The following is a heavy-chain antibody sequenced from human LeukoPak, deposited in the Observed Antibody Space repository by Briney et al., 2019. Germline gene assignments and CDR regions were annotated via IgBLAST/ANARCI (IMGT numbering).Heavy chain of an antibody. D-gene: IGHD6-19*01. CDR2: IIPIFGAA. V-gene: IGHV1-69*13. J-gene: IGHJ6*02. Sequence: SVKVSCKASGGTFSSYAISWVRQAPGQGLEWMGGIIPIFGAANYAQKFQGRVTITADESTSTAYMELSSLRSEDTAVYYCARDSNSSGWFLYYAMDVWGQGTTVTVSS. CDR1: GGTFSSYA. CDR3: ARDSNSSGWFLYYAMDV.